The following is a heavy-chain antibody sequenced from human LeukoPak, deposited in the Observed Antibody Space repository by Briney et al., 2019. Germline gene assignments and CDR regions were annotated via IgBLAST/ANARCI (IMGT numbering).Heavy chain of an antibody. CDR2: INHSGST. D-gene: IGHD5-12*01. CDR1: GGSFSGYY. Sequence: KPSETLSLTCAVYGGSFSGYYWSWIRQPPGKGLEWIGEINHSGSTNYNPSLKSRVTISVDTSKNQFSLKLSSVTAADTAVYYCARGRGYSGYAPLDYWGQGTLVTVSS. V-gene: IGHV4-34*01. CDR3: ARGRGYSGYAPLDY. J-gene: IGHJ4*02.